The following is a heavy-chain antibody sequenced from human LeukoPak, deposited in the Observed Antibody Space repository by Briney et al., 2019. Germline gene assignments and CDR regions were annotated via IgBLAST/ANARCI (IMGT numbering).Heavy chain of an antibody. CDR3: ARDHSSGWYSDYFDY. D-gene: IGHD6-19*01. J-gene: IGHJ4*02. CDR1: GFTFSSYG. CDR2: IWYDGSNK. V-gene: IGHV3-33*01. Sequence: GGSLRLSCAASGFTFSSYGMHWVRQAPGKGLEWVAVIWYDGSNKYYADSVEGRFTISRDNSKNTLYLQMNSLRAEDTAVYYCARDHSSGWYSDYFDYWGQGTLVTVSS.